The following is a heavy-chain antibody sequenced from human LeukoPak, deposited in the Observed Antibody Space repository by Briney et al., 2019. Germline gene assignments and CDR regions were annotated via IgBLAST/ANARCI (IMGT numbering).Heavy chain of an antibody. CDR2: MRNDGNNK. CDR3: AKDSLGTRTVTLDY. Sequence: GGSLRLSCAAFGFTFSSYDMDWVRQAPGKGLEGVAFMRNDGNNKYYAHSVKGRFTISRDNSKNTLFLQMNSLRPEDTAVYYCAKDSLGTRTVTLDYWGQGTLVTVSS. V-gene: IGHV3-30*02. D-gene: IGHD4-17*01. CDR1: GFTFSSYD. J-gene: IGHJ4*02.